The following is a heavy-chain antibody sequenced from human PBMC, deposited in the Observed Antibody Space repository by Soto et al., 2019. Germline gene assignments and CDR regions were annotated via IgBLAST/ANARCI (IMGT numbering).Heavy chain of an antibody. D-gene: IGHD6-19*01. CDR1: GGSVSSSSYY. V-gene: IGHV4-61*05. CDR2: VYYSGST. J-gene: IGHJ4*02. CDR3: ARVSGWSITTFDY. Sequence: SETLSLTCTVSGGSVSSSSYYWGWVRQPPGKGLEWIGYVYYSGSTNYNPSLESRVTISVDKSKNQFSLKLMSVSAADTAVYYCARVSGWSITTFDYWGQGTLVTVSS.